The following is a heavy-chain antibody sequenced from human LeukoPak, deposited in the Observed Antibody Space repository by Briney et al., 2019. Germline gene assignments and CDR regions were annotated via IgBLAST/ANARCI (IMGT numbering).Heavy chain of an antibody. J-gene: IGHJ6*02. CDR1: GYTFTGYY. D-gene: IGHD6-19*01. Sequence: GASVMVSCKASGYTFTGYYMHWVRQAPGQGLEWMGRINPNSGGTNYAQKFQGRVTMTRDTSISTAYMELSRLRSDDTAVYYCARPHIAVAGTRDYYYGMDVWGQGTTVTVSS. V-gene: IGHV1-2*06. CDR3: ARPHIAVAGTRDYYYGMDV. CDR2: INPNSGGT.